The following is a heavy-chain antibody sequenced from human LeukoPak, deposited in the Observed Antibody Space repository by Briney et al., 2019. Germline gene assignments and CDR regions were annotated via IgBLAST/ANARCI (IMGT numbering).Heavy chain of an antibody. CDR2: IYYSGST. J-gene: IGHJ4*02. D-gene: IGHD2-21*02. CDR3: ARGRRTAVVTDFDY. Sequence: PSQTLSLTCTVSGGSISSGGYYWSWIRQHPGKGLEWIGYIYYSGSTYYNPSLKSRVTISVDTSKNQFSLKLSSVTAADTAVYYCARGRRTAVVTDFDYWGQGILVTVSS. CDR1: GGSISSGGYY. V-gene: IGHV4-31*03.